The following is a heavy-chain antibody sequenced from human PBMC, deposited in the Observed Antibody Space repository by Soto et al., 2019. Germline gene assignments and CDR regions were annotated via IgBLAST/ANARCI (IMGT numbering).Heavy chain of an antibody. CDR3: ARSVFP. J-gene: IGHJ5*02. V-gene: IGHV4-31*03. CDR1: GGSISTDGNY. Sequence: QVQLQESGPGRVKHSQTLYLTCTVSGGSISTDGNYWNWIRQHPGKGLEWIGYFYYSGSTYYNPSLKSRVTISVNTSKNQFSLKLSSVTAADTAVYYCARSVFPWGQGTLVTVSS. CDR2: FYYSGST.